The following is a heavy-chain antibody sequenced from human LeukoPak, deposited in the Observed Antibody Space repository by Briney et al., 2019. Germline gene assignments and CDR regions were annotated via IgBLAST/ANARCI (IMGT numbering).Heavy chain of an antibody. CDR2: ISSSSSTI. Sequence: GGSLRLSCAASGFTFSNYNMIWVRQAPGKGLEWVSYISSSSSTIYYADSVKGRFTISRDDAKNSLSLQMNSLRAEDTAVYYCARKNYDFLSGGPKHFDYWGQGTLVTVSS. D-gene: IGHD3-3*01. CDR3: ARKNYDFLSGGPKHFDY. CDR1: GFTFSNYN. V-gene: IGHV3-48*04. J-gene: IGHJ4*02.